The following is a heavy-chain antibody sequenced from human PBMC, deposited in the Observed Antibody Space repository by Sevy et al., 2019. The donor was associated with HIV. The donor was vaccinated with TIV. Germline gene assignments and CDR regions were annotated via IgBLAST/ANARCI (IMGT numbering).Heavy chain of an antibody. CDR1: GFSVSTHA. CDR3: TRDAGYSTGWYPSDY. V-gene: IGHV3-30-3*01. CDR2: ISYDGSSK. Sequence: GESLKISCAASGFSVSTHAMHWVRQAPGKGLEWVALISYDGSSKYYADSVKGRLTISRDNSKKTLYLQMSSLRPDETAVYYCTRDAGYSTGWYPSDYWGQGTLVTVSS. J-gene: IGHJ4*02. D-gene: IGHD6-19*01.